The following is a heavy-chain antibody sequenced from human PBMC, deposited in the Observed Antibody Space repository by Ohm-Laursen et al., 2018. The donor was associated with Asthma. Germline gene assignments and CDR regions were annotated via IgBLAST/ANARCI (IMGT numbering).Heavy chain of an antibody. D-gene: IGHD6-19*01. CDR3: TSRKLYTSGWYSHHH. J-gene: IGHJ5*02. CDR1: GYTFSRYS. Sequence: LSLTCAASGYTFSRYSIHWIRQAPGKGLEWVASISTASTFIYYADSVRGRFTTSRDNARNLVFLQMDSLGAEDTAVYYCTSRKLYTSGWYSHHHWGQGTLVTVSS. CDR2: ISTASTFI. V-gene: IGHV3-21*04.